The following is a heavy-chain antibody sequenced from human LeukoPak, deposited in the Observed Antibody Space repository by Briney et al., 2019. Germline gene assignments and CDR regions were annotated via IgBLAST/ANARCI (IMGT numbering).Heavy chain of an antibody. CDR2: INPNSGGT. D-gene: IGHD3-3*01. J-gene: IGHJ5*02. CDR1: GYTFTGYY. V-gene: IGHV1-2*06. Sequence: ASVTVSCKASGYTFTGYYMHWVRQAPAQGLEWMGRINPNSGGTNYAQRFQGRVTMTRDTSISTAYMELSRLRSDDTAVYYCATRITIFGVVTWFDPWGQGTLVTVSS. CDR3: ATRITIFGVVTWFDP.